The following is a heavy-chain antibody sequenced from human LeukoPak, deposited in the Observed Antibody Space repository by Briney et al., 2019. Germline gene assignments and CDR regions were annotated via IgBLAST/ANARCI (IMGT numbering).Heavy chain of an antibody. V-gene: IGHV1-46*01. CDR2: INPSGGST. Sequence: ASVKVSCKASGYTFTSYYMHWVRQAPGQGLEWMGIINPSGGSTSYAQKFQDRVTMTWDTSTSTAYMELRSLRSDDTAVYYCARDLDTAMDTPLDWGQGTLVTVSS. CDR1: GYTFTSYY. J-gene: IGHJ4*02. CDR3: ARDLDTAMDTPLD. D-gene: IGHD5-18*01.